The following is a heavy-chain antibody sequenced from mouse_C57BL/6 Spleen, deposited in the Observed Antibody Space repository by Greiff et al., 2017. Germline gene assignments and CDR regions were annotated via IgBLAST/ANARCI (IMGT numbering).Heavy chain of an antibody. D-gene: IGHD1-1*01. Sequence: DVKLVESEGGLVQPGSSMKLSCTASGFTFSDYYMAWVRQVPEKGLEWVANINYDGSSTYYLDSLKSRFIISRDNAKNILYLQMSSLKSEDTATYYCAREDYGSSYPYAMDYWGQGTSVTVSS. J-gene: IGHJ4*01. CDR2: INYDGSST. CDR1: GFTFSDYY. CDR3: AREDYGSSYPYAMDY. V-gene: IGHV5-16*01.